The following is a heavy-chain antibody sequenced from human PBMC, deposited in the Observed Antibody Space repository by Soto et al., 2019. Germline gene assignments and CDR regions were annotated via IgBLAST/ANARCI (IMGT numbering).Heavy chain of an antibody. V-gene: IGHV1-69*13. CDR1: GGTFSSYA. D-gene: IGHD6-6*01. Sequence: SVKVSCKASGGTFSSYAISWVRQAPGQGLERMGGIIPIFGTANYAQKFQGRVTITADESTSTAYMELSSLRSEDTAVYYCARDREYSSTHNWFDPWGQGTLVTVSS. CDR3: ARDREYSSTHNWFDP. J-gene: IGHJ5*02. CDR2: IIPIFGTA.